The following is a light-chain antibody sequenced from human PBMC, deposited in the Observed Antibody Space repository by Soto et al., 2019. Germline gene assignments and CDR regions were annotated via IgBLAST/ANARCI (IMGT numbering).Light chain of an antibody. CDR3: QQYNKWPIT. V-gene: IGKV3-15*01. CDR2: RAS. J-gene: IGKJ5*01. CDR1: QSVSSSY. Sequence: IAVTQSPGTLSLAPGERATLSCSASQSVSSSYLAWYQQKPGQAPRLLIYRASSRATGISGSFSGSGSGTEFTLTITRLQSEDFAVYYCQQYNKWPITFGPGTRL.